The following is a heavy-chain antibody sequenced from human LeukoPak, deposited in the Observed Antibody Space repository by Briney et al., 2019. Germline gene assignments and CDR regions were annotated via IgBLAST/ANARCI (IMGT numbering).Heavy chain of an antibody. CDR2: ISGSGGSA. Sequence: GGSLRLSCAASGFTFSSYAMSWVRQAPGKGLEWVSAISGSGGSAYYADSVKGRFTISRDNSKNTLYLQMNSLRAEDTAVYYCAKDHGYSYGYASDYWGQGTLVTVSS. CDR1: GFTFSSYA. D-gene: IGHD5-18*01. J-gene: IGHJ4*02. V-gene: IGHV3-23*01. CDR3: AKDHGYSYGYASDY.